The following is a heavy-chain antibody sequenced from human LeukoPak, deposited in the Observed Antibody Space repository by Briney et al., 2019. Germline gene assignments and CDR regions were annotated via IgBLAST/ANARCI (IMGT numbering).Heavy chain of an antibody. CDR2: IIPMNGAV. Sequence: ASVKVSCKASGGTFNNYAITWVRQAPGQGLECLGGIIPMNGAVSYARKFQDRVTITADESMTTAYMELSSLGSGDTAVYYCARAGYGGNRIDYWGQGTLVTVSS. J-gene: IGHJ4*02. D-gene: IGHD4-23*01. CDR1: GGTFNNYA. CDR3: ARAGYGGNRIDY. V-gene: IGHV1-69*13.